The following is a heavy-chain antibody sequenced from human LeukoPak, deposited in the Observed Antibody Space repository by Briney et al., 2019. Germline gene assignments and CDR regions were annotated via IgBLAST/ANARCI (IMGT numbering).Heavy chain of an antibody. CDR2: IKQDGSEK. D-gene: IGHD3-22*01. Sequence: GGSLRLSCAASGFTFSSYGMSWVRQAPGKGLEWVANIKQDGSEKYYVDSVKGRFTISRDNAKNSLYLQMNSLRAEDTAVYYCARDNTYYYDSSGYYHFDYWGQGTLVTVSS. CDR3: ARDNTYYYDSSGYYHFDY. J-gene: IGHJ4*02. CDR1: GFTFSSYG. V-gene: IGHV3-7*04.